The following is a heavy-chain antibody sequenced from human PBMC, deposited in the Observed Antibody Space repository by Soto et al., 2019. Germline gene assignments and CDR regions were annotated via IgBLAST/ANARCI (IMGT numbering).Heavy chain of an antibody. V-gene: IGHV3-23*01. Sequence: EVQLLESGGGLVQPGGSLRLSCAASGFTFSSYAMSWVRQAPGKGLEWVSAISGSGGSTYYADSVKGRFTISRDNSNNTLYLQMNSLMAEDRAVYDGAKSLGCIVNGPEYYYYDGMDVWGQGTTVTVSS. CDR1: GFTFSSYA. D-gene: IGHD1-26*01. CDR3: AKSLGCIVNGPEYYYYDGMDV. J-gene: IGHJ6*02. CDR2: ISGSGGST.